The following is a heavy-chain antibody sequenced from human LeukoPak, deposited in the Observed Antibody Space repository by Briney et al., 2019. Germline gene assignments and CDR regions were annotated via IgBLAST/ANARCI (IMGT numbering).Heavy chain of an antibody. Sequence: GASVKVSCEASGYIFSSFAMNWVRQAPGQGLEWMGWINANSGKLTYAQNFTGRFVFSVDTSANTAFLQINGLKVEDTAVYYCARVYSSNWDEGYFDYWGQGTLVAVSS. CDR2: INANSGKL. J-gene: IGHJ4*02. CDR3: ARVYSSNWDEGYFDY. CDR1: GYIFSSFA. V-gene: IGHV7-4-1*02. D-gene: IGHD6-13*01.